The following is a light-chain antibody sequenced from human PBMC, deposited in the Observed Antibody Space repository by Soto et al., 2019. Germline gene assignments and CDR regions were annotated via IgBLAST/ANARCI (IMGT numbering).Light chain of an antibody. CDR1: QSVSSY. CDR3: QQRSNWPS. Sequence: EIVLTQSPGTVSLSPGERATLSCRASQSVSSYLAWYQQKPGQAPRLLIYDASNRATGIPARFSGSGSGTDITLTISSLEPEDFAVYYCQQRSNWPSFGQGTRLEIK. V-gene: IGKV3-11*01. J-gene: IGKJ5*01. CDR2: DAS.